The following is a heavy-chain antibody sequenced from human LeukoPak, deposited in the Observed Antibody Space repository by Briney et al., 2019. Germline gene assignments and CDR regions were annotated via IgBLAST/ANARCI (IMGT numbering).Heavy chain of an antibody. D-gene: IGHD3-22*01. J-gene: IGHJ4*02. V-gene: IGHV3-30*18. CDR2: ISYDGNNK. Sequence: PGGSLRLSCAASGFTFTTYDIHWVRQAPGKGLEWVALISYDGNNKYYGDSVKGRFTVPRVNSKNTLYLQMNSLRAEDTAVYYCAKSDSSGYPVDWGQGTLVTVSS. CDR3: AKSDSSGYPVD. CDR1: GFTFTTYD.